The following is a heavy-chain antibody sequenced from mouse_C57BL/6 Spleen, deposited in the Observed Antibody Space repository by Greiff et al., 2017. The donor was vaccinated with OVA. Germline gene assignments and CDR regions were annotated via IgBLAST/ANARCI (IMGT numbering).Heavy chain of an antibody. D-gene: IGHD1-1*01. CDR1: GYTFTSYW. J-gene: IGHJ2*01. Sequence: QVQLQQPGAELVRPGSSVKLSCKASGYTFTSYWMDWVKQRPGQGLEWIGNIYPSDSETHYNQKFKDKATLTVDNSSSTAYMQLSSLTSEDSAVYYCARSDYYGISYWGQGTTLTVSS. CDR3: ARSDYYGISY. V-gene: IGHV1-61*01. CDR2: IYPSDSET.